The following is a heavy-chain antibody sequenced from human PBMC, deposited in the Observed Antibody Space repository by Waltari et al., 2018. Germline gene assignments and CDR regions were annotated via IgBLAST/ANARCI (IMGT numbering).Heavy chain of an antibody. CDR1: GGSISSSSYY. CDR3: ARQDGCYYYNY. V-gene: IGHV4-39*01. CDR2: IYYSGST. Sequence: QLQLQESGPGLVKPSETLSLTCTVSGGSISSSSYYWGWIRQPPWKGLEWIGSIYYSGSTYYNPSLKSRVTISVDTSKNQFSLKLSSVTAADTAVYYCARQDGCYYYNYWGQGTLVTVSS. J-gene: IGHJ4*02. D-gene: IGHD3-22*01.